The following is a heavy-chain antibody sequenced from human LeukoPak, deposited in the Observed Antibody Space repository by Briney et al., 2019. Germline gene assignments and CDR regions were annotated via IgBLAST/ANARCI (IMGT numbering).Heavy chain of an antibody. CDR1: GYTFTSYD. Sequence: ASVKVSCKASGYTFTSYDINWVRQATGQGLEWMGWMNPNSGNTGYAQNFQGRVTITRNNSISTAYMELSSLRSEDTAVYYCARSSTVTGRGWFDPWGQGTLVTVSS. J-gene: IGHJ5*02. D-gene: IGHD4-17*01. V-gene: IGHV1-8*03. CDR2: MNPNSGNT. CDR3: ARSSTVTGRGWFDP.